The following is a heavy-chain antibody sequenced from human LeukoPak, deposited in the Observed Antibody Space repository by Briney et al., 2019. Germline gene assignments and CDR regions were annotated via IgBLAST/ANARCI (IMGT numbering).Heavy chain of an antibody. CDR3: ARDGDDVLRYFDWFENYYYYYMDV. CDR1: GGTFSSYA. Sequence: ASVKVSCKASGGTFSSYAISWVRQAPGQGLEWMGVINPSGGSTSYAQKFQGRVTMTEDTSTDTAYMELSRLRSDDTAVYYCARDGDDVLRYFDWFENYYYYYMDVWGKGTTVTVSS. D-gene: IGHD3-9*01. V-gene: IGHV1-46*01. CDR2: INPSGGST. J-gene: IGHJ6*03.